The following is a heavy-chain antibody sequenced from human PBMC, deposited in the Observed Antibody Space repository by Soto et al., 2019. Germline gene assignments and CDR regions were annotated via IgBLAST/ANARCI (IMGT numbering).Heavy chain of an antibody. D-gene: IGHD3-10*01. CDR1: GVSFSNYY. CDR2: INRSGST. CDR3: AGGRSTVRRGPGDFTYYGMDV. V-gene: IGHV4-34*01. J-gene: IGHJ6*02. Sequence: HVQVQQWGAGLLEPSETLSLTCAVSGVSFSNYYWTWIRQPPGKGLEWTGEINRSGSTDYNPSLKNRITISVDTSKNQVSLKVSSVTAADTTIYYCAGGRSTVRRGPGDFTYYGMDVWGQGTTVTVSS.